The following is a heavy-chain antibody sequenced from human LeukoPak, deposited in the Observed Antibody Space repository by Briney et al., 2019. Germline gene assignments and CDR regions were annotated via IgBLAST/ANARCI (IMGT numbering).Heavy chain of an antibody. Sequence: TSVKVSCKASGFTFTSSAMQWVRQARGQRLEWIGWIVVGSGNTNYAQKFQERVTITRDMSTSTAYIELSSLRSEDTAVYYCAAVTYSSGPFDPWGQGTLVTVSS. CDR2: IVVGSGNT. CDR3: AAVTYSSGPFDP. D-gene: IGHD6-25*01. J-gene: IGHJ5*02. V-gene: IGHV1-58*02. CDR1: GFTFTSSA.